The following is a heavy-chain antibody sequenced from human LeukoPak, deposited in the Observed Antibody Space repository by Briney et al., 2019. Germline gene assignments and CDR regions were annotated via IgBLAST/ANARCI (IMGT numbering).Heavy chain of an antibody. Sequence: PGGSLRLSCAASGFTVSSNYMSWVSQAPGKGLEWVSVIYSGGSTYYADSVKGRFTISRDNSKNTLYFQMNSLRAEDTAVYYCARVQSAVAAFDYWGQGTLVTVSS. CDR1: GFTVSSNY. V-gene: IGHV3-53*01. CDR2: IYSGGST. D-gene: IGHD6-19*01. CDR3: ARVQSAVAAFDY. J-gene: IGHJ4*02.